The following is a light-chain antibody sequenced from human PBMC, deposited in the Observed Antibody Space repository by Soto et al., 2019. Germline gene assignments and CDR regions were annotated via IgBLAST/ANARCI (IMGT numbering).Light chain of an antibody. CDR1: SGRIASNY. CDR2: EDN. Sequence: NFMLTQPHSVSESPGKTVSISCTRSSGRIASNYVQWYQQRPGSAPTTAIYEDNQRPSGVPDRFSGSTDGSSNSASLTISGLQTEDEADYYCQSYDSSTVVFGGGTKVTVL. CDR3: QSYDSSTVV. V-gene: IGLV6-57*04. J-gene: IGLJ2*01.